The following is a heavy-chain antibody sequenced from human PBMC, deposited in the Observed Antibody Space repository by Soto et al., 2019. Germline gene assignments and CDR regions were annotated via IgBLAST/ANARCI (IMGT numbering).Heavy chain of an antibody. Sequence: GASVKVSCKASGYTFTSYGISWVRQAPGQGLEWMGWISAYNGNTNYAQKLQGRVTMTTDTSTSTAYMELRSLRSDDTAVYYCARDQTPAAAGPIYGMDVWGQGTTVTVSS. V-gene: IGHV1-18*01. J-gene: IGHJ6*02. D-gene: IGHD6-13*01. CDR2: ISAYNGNT. CDR3: ARDQTPAAAGPIYGMDV. CDR1: GYTFTSYG.